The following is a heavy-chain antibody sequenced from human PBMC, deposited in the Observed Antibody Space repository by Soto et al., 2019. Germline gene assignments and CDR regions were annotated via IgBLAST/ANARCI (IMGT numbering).Heavy chain of an antibody. J-gene: IGHJ6*02. D-gene: IGHD3-9*01. V-gene: IGHV3-15*07. CDR2: IKSKTDGGTT. Sequence: PAWSLRLACAASGFSFCNAWMNWVRQAPGKELERDSRIKSKTDGGTTDYAAPVKGRFTISRDDSKNKLYLQMNSLKTEDTAVYYCTTDPVPYDILTQGSYYYGMDVWGQGTTVTVSS. CDR1: GFSFCNAW. CDR3: TTDPVPYDILTQGSYYYGMDV.